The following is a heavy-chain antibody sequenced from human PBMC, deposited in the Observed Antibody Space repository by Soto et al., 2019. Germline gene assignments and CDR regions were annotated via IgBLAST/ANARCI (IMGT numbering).Heavy chain of an antibody. Sequence: SETLSLTCAVYGGSFSGYYWSGIRQPPGKGLEWIGEINHSGSTNYNPSLKSRVTISVDTSKNQFSLKLSSVTAADTAVYYCARPRGRGRARNAFDIWGQGTMVTVSS. V-gene: IGHV4-34*01. CDR1: GGSFSGYY. D-gene: IGHD3-16*01. CDR3: ARPRGRGRARNAFDI. J-gene: IGHJ3*02. CDR2: INHSGST.